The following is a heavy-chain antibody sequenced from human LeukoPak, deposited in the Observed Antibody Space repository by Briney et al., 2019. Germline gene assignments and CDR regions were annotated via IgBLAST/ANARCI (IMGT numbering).Heavy chain of an antibody. CDR2: IYYSGST. CDR1: GGSVSSYY. Sequence: PSETLSLTCTVSGGSVSSYYWSWIRQPPGKGLEWLRYIYYSGSTSYNPSLKSRVTISVDPSKNQFSLKLSSVTAADTALYYCARVRAVAGRGYLDYWGQGTLVTVSS. CDR3: ARVRAVAGRGYLDY. D-gene: IGHD6-19*01. V-gene: IGHV4-59*08. J-gene: IGHJ4*02.